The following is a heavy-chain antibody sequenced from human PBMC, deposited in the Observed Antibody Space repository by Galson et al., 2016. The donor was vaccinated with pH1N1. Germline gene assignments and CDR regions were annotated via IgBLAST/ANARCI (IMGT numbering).Heavy chain of an antibody. CDR1: GGSISSGSYY. CDR3: ARRGIGEFLYYFDY. J-gene: IGHJ4*02. Sequence: TLSLTCTVSGGSISSGSYYWSWIRQPAGKGLEWIGYIYTSGSTNYNPSLKSRVTISVDTPKNQFSLKLSSVTAADTAAYYCARRGIGEFLYYFDYWGQGTLVTVSS. CDR2: IYTSGST. V-gene: IGHV4-61*09. D-gene: IGHD3-10*01.